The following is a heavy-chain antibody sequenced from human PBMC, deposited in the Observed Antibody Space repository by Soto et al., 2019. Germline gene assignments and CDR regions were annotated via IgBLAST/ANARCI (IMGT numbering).Heavy chain of an antibody. D-gene: IGHD3-3*01. Sequence: QVQLVESGGDVVQPGRSLRLSCTASGFTFNRYAIHWVRQAPAKGLEWVAVILSDGSKKYYADSVKGRFTLSRDNSKNTLYVQMNSLRTDDTALYYCTRVDLYSRSGSHTPYLDYWGQGTLVTVSS. CDR3: TRVDLYSRSGSHTPYLDY. V-gene: IGHV3-30*14. J-gene: IGHJ4*02. CDR1: GFTFNRYA. CDR2: ILSDGSKK.